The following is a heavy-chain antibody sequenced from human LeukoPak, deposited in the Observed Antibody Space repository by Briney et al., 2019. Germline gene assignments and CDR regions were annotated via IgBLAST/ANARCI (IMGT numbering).Heavy chain of an antibody. CDR1: GFTFSSYA. D-gene: IGHD3-10*01. Sequence: GGSLRLSCAASGFTFSSYAMSWVRQAPGKGLEWVSAISGSGGGTYYADSVKGGFTISRDNSENTLYLQMNSLRAEDTALYYFAKDFLSFVGFGDDSYYMDVWGKGTTVTVSS. V-gene: IGHV3-23*01. CDR2: ISGSGGGT. J-gene: IGHJ6*03. CDR3: AKDFLSFVGFGDDSYYMDV.